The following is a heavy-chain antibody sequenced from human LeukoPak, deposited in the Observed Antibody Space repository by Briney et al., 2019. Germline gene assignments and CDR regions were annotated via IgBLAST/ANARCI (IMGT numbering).Heavy chain of an antibody. CDR2: IFYSGST. J-gene: IGHJ4*02. CDR1: SGSISTSNYY. D-gene: IGHD2-15*01. Sequence: SETLSLTCTVSSGSISTSNYYWGWVRQPPGKALEWIGNIFYSGSTYYSPSLKSRVTISLDTSRNQFSLKLNSVTAADTAVYYCARDRRIGFDYWGQGTLVTVSS. V-gene: IGHV4-39*07. CDR3: ARDRRIGFDY.